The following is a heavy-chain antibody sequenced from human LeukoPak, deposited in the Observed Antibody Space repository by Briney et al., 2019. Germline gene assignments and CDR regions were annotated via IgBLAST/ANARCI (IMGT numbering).Heavy chain of an antibody. D-gene: IGHD6-19*01. CDR1: GYTFTGYY. CDR2: INPNSGGT. Sequence: GASVKVSCKASGYTFTGYYMHWVRQAPGQGLEWMGWINPNSGGTNYAQKFQGRVTMTRDTSISTACMELRSLRSDDTAVYYCARAAVAGTHWFDPWGQGTLVTVSS. V-gene: IGHV1-2*02. J-gene: IGHJ5*02. CDR3: ARAAVAGTHWFDP.